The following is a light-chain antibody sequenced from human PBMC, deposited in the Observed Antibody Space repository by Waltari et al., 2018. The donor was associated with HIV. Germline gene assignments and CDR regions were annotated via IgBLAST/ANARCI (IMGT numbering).Light chain of an antibody. V-gene: IGLV3-1*01. CDR1: KLGDRY. J-gene: IGLJ2*01. CDR3: QAWDNNLVV. Sequence: SYELTQSPSVSVSPGQTASIPCSGDKLGDRYAHWYQQKPGQSPVVVIYQDSKRTSGIPERFAGSNSGNTANLTISGNKDMDEADYYCQAWDNNLVVFGGGTKLTVL. CDR2: QDS.